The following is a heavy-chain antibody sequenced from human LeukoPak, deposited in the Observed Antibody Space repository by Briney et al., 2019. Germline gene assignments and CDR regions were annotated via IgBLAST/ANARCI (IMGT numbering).Heavy chain of an antibody. V-gene: IGHV4-30-4*08. Sequence: SETLSLTCTVSGGSISSGDYHWSWIRQPPGKGLEWIGNIYYSGSTYYNPSLKSRVTMSVDTSKNQFSLKLSSVTAADTAVYYCARKPIVSSAWYYFDYWGQGTLVTVSS. CDR1: GGSISSGDYH. CDR2: IYYSGST. D-gene: IGHD6-13*01. CDR3: ARKPIVSSAWYYFDY. J-gene: IGHJ4*02.